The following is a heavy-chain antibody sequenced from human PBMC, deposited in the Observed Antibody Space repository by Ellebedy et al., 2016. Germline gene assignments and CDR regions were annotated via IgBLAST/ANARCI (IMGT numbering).Heavy chain of an antibody. CDR1: GYTFTSYA. CDR3: ACGGAIRPFDY. D-gene: IGHD3-10*01. J-gene: IGHJ4*02. CDR2: ISTHSGNT. Sequence: ASVKVSCKASGYTFTSYAMHWVRQAPGQRLEWMGWISTHSGNTNYAQKVQGRVTMTTDTSTSTVYMELSSLRSEDTAVYYCACGGAIRPFDYWGQGTLVTVSS. V-gene: IGHV1-3*04.